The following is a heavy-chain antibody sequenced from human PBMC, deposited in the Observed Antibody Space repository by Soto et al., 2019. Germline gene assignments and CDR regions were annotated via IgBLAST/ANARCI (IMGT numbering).Heavy chain of an antibody. CDR2: INHSGST. V-gene: IGHV4-34*01. CDR1: GGSFSGYY. Sequence: SETLSLTCAVYGGSFSGYYWSWIRQPPGKGLEWIGEINHSGSTNYNPSLKSRVTISVDTSKNQFSLKLSSVTAADTAVYYCARELEALYYYYMDVWGKGTTVTVSS. CDR3: ARELEALYYYYMDV. D-gene: IGHD1-1*01. J-gene: IGHJ6*03.